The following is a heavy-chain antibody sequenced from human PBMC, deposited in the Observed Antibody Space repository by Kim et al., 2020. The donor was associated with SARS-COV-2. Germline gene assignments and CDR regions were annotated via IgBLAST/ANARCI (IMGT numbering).Heavy chain of an antibody. D-gene: IGHD3-10*01. CDR3: VRDKRGSRSDENWFDP. J-gene: IGHJ5*02. CDR2: IIGSSGST. V-gene: IGHV3-23*01. CDR1: GFTFSSYD. Sequence: GGSLRLSCAASGFTFSSYDMGWVRQAPGKGLEWVSVIIGSSGSTYYADSVKGRFTISRDNSKNTLYLQMNSLRDEDTAVYYCVRDKRGSRSDENWFDPWGQGSLVSASS.